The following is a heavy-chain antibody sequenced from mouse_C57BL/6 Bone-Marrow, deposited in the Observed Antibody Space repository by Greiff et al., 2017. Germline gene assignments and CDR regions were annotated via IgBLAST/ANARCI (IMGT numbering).Heavy chain of an antibody. V-gene: IGHV8-8*01. CDR2: IWGYDDN. J-gene: IGHJ1*03. CDR3: AGIRADYYSGFCYFDV. CDR1: GFSLSTFGLG. D-gene: IGHD1-1*01. Sequence: QVTLKVRGPGILQPSQTLSLTCSFSGFSLSTFGLGVGWIRQPPGKGLEWLAHIWGYDDNYYNPALNSRLTISKDTSKTQVFLKIASMDTADTATYYCAGIRADYYSGFCYFDVWGTGTTVTVSS.